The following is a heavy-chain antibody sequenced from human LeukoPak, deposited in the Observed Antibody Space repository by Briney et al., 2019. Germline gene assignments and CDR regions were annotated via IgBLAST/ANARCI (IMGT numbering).Heavy chain of an antibody. Sequence: SETLSLTCTVSGGSISSGSYYWSWIRQPAGKGLEWIGRIYTSGSTNYNPSLKSRVTISVDTSKNQFSLKLTSVTAADTAIYYCARGRFLAAADTGWGQGTLVTVSS. CDR3: ARGRFLAAADTG. J-gene: IGHJ4*02. V-gene: IGHV4-61*02. CDR1: GGSISSGSYY. CDR2: IYTSGST. D-gene: IGHD6-13*01.